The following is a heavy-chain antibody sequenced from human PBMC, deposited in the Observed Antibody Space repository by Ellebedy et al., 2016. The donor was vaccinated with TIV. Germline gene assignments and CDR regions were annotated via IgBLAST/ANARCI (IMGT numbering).Heavy chain of an antibody. CDR2: IYWDDDK. J-gene: IGHJ4*02. CDR3: AHISNSWPRFDY. Sequence: SGPTLVKPTQTLTLTCTFSGFSLSTSGVGVGWIRQPPGEALEWLALIYWDDDKRYSPSLKSRLTITKDTSKNQVVLTMTNMDPVDTATYYCAHISNSWPRFDYWGQGTLVTVSS. V-gene: IGHV2-5*02. D-gene: IGHD6-13*01. CDR1: GFSLSTSGVG.